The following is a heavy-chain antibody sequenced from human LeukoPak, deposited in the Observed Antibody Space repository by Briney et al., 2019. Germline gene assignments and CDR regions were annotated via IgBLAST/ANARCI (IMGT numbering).Heavy chain of an antibody. V-gene: IGHV3-30*09. CDR1: GFTFSSYA. CDR3: ARRGDLGYCSGGSCYSVDY. CDR2: ISFDGSIK. Sequence: GRSLRLSCAASGFTFSSYAMHWVRQAPGKGLEWVAVISFDGSIKFYADSVKGRFAISRDNSKNTLYLQMNSLRAEDTAVNYCARRGDLGYCSGGSCYSVDYWGQGTLVTVSS. D-gene: IGHD2-15*01. J-gene: IGHJ4*02.